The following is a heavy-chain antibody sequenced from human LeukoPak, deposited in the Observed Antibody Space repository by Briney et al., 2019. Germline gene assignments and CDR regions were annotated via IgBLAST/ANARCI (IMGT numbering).Heavy chain of an antibody. CDR2: SSAYNGNT. V-gene: IGHV1-18*01. CDR3: ARDGDYYGSGSSSWFDP. D-gene: IGHD3-10*01. Sequence: ASVKVSCKASGYTFTSYGISWVRQAPGQGLEWVGRSSAYNGNTNYAQKLQGRVTMTTDTSTSTAYMELRSLRSDDTAVYYCARDGDYYGSGSSSWFDPWGQGTLVTVSS. CDR1: GYTFTSYG. J-gene: IGHJ5*02.